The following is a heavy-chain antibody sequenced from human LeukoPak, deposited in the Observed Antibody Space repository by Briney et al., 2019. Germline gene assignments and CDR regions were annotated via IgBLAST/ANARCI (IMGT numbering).Heavy chain of an antibody. CDR1: GGSMSSYY. V-gene: IGHV4-59*01. CDR3: AREGTTVTHFDY. CDR2: IYSSGST. D-gene: IGHD4-17*01. Sequence: SETLSLTCTVSGGSMSSYYWSWIRQPPGKGLEWIGYIYSSGSTNHNPSLKSRVTISVDTSKNQFSLKLSSVTAADTAVYYCAREGTTVTHFDYWGQGTLVTVSS. J-gene: IGHJ4*02.